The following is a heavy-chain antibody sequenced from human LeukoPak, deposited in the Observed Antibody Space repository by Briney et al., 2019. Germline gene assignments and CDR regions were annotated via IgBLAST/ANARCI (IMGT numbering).Heavy chain of an antibody. CDR2: IHYSGST. J-gene: IGHJ3*02. D-gene: IGHD5-24*01. CDR1: GGSIRSYY. V-gene: IGHV4-59*01. Sequence: SETLSLTCTVSGGSIRSYYWSWIRQPPGKGLEWIGYIHYSGSTNCNPSLKTRVTLSVDTSKNHFSLKLTSVTAADTAVYYCARDLRRDGYNRGAFDIWGQGTVVTVSS. CDR3: ARDLRRDGYNRGAFDI.